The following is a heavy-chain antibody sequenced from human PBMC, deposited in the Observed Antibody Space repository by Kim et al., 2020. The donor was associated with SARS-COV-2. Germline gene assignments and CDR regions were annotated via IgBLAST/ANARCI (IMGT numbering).Heavy chain of an antibody. J-gene: IGHJ4*02. V-gene: IGHV4-30-4*01. Sequence: SETLSLTCTVSGGSISSGDYYWSWIRQPPGKGLEWIGYIYYSGSTYYNPSLKSRVTISVDTSKNQFSLKLSSVTAADTAVYYCARGDYYDSSGYDYWGQGTLVTVSS. CDR1: GGSISSGDYY. CDR3: ARGDYYDSSGYDY. D-gene: IGHD3-22*01. CDR2: IYYSGST.